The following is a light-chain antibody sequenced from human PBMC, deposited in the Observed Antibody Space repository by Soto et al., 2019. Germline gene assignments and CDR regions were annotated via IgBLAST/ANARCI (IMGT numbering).Light chain of an antibody. J-gene: IGLJ1*01. Sequence: QSVLTQPPSVSGAPGQRVTISCTGSSSNIGAGYDVHWYQQLPGTAPKLLIYGNSNRPSGVPDRFSGSKSGTSASLAITGLQAEGEADYYCQSYDSSLSGNVFGTGTKLTVL. CDR1: SSNIGAGYD. CDR2: GNS. V-gene: IGLV1-40*01. CDR3: QSYDSSLSGNV.